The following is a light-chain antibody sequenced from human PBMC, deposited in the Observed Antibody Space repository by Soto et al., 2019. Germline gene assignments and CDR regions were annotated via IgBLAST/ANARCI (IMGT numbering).Light chain of an antibody. CDR1: QSVSNNY. J-gene: IGKJ1*01. V-gene: IGKV3-20*01. CDR2: GAS. Sequence: ELVSTPSPGTLSLSPWAIATLSCRASQSVSNNYLALYQQKPGQAPRLLIYGASNRATGTPDRFSSSGSGTDFTLTISRLEPEDFAVYYCQHYGSSGTFGQGTKVDIK. CDR3: QHYGSSGT.